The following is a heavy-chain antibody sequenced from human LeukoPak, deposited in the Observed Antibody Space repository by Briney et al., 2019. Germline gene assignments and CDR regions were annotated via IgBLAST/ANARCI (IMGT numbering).Heavy chain of an antibody. J-gene: IGHJ4*02. CDR2: ISGSGGST. D-gene: IGHD6-25*01. CDR1: GFTFSSYG. CDR3: ARGLPGHTSALGY. V-gene: IGHV3-23*01. Sequence: GGTLRLSCAASGFTFSSYGTSWVRQAPGKGLEWVSAISGSGGSTYYADSVKGRFTISRDNAKNTVYVQMNSLRAEDTAVYYCARGLPGHTSALGYWGQGTLVTVSS.